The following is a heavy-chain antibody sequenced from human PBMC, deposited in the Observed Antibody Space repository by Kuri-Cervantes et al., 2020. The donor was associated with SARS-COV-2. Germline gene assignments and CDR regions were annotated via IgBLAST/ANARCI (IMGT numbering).Heavy chain of an antibody. CDR3: ARDLGTFSSGWFYMDV. Sequence: GESLKISCAASGFTFSSYSMNWVRQAPGKGLEWVSYISSSSSTIYYADSVKGRFTISRDNAKNSLYLQMNSLRAEDTAMYYCARDLGTFSSGWFYMDVWGKGTTVTVS. CDR1: GFTFSSYS. D-gene: IGHD6-19*01. J-gene: IGHJ6*03. CDR2: ISSSSSTI. V-gene: IGHV3-48*01.